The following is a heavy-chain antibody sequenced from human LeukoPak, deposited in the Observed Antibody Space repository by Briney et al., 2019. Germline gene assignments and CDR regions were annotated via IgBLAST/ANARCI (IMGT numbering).Heavy chain of an antibody. Sequence: ASVKVSCKASGYTFTDYYMHWVRQAPGQGLDWMGWIIPNTGGTHYAQKFQDRVTMTRDTSISTAYMELSRLTSDDTAVYYCVRGDLLIGYLYWGQGTLVTGSS. D-gene: IGHD5-18*01. CDR1: GYTFTDYY. CDR3: VRGDLLIGYLY. J-gene: IGHJ4*02. CDR2: IIPNTGGT. V-gene: IGHV1-2*02.